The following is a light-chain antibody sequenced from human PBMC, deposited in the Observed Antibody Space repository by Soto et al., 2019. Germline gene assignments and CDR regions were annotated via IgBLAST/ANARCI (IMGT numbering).Light chain of an antibody. CDR3: QQYGSSGT. J-gene: IGKJ1*01. CDR1: QVLTTN. V-gene: IGKV3-20*01. Sequence: EIIMTQSPGTLSVSPGERATLSCRAAQVLTTNFPWYPQKSGQSPRLLTYDVSNRATGVPARFSGSGSGTDFTLTISGLEPEDFAVYYCQQYGSSGTFGQGTKVDIK. CDR2: DVS.